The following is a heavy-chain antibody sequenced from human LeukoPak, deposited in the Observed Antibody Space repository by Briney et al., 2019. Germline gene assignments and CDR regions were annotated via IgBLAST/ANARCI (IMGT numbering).Heavy chain of an antibody. Sequence: SETLSLTCTVSGGSFSPYYWTWVRQPPGKGLEWIGYIYYTGVTDCKPSLKSRVTISLDSSQNQFSLRLTSVTAADAAVYYCARLRAYTTTHQYYFDYWGQGALVAVSS. J-gene: IGHJ4*02. CDR2: IYYTGVT. CDR3: ARLRAYTTTHQYYFDY. V-gene: IGHV4-59*08. CDR1: GGSFSPYY. D-gene: IGHD3-16*01.